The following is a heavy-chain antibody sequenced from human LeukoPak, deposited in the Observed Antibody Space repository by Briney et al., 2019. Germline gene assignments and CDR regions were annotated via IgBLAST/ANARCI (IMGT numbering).Heavy chain of an antibody. J-gene: IGHJ4*02. CDR1: GGSISISNYY. D-gene: IGHD1-1*01. CDR3: ARHHYNHCYDY. V-gene: IGHV4-39*01. Sequence: SETLSLTCTVSGGSISISNYYWGWVRQPPGKGLEWIGSIYYSGSTYYNSPLKSRVTISVDTSTNQFSLKLSSVTAADTAVYYCARHHYNHCYDYWGQGTLVTVSS. CDR2: IYYSGST.